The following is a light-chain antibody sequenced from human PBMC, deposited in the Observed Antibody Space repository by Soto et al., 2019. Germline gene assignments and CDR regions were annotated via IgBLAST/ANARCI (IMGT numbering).Light chain of an antibody. Sequence: QSVLSQPPSASGSPGQSVTISYTGTSSDVGAYKYVSWYQQHPGKAPKLMIYEVTKRPSGVPDRFYGSKSGNTASLTVSGLQAEDEADYYCASYAGGNNLVFGTETKLTVL. J-gene: IGLJ1*01. CDR3: ASYAGGNNLV. V-gene: IGLV2-8*01. CDR1: SSDVGAYKY. CDR2: EVT.